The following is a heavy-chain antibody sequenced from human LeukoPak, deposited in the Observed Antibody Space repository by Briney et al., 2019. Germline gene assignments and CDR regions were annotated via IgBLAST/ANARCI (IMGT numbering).Heavy chain of an antibody. J-gene: IGHJ4*02. CDR1: GGSISSGDYY. V-gene: IGHV4-30-4*01. D-gene: IGHD4-17*01. CDR3: ARVGDYGDYVLDY. CDR2: IYYSGST. Sequence: SETLSLTCTVSGGSISSGDYYWSWIRQPPGKGLEWIGYIYYSGSTYYNPSLKSRVTISVDTSKNQFSLKLSSVTAADTAVYYCARVGDYGDYVLDYWGQGPLVTVSS.